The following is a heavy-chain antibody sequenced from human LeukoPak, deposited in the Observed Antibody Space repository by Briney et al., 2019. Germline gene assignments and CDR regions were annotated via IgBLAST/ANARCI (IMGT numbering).Heavy chain of an antibody. CDR2: IRGRGNYV. CDR1: GFTFSSYA. V-gene: IGHV3-23*01. CDR3: AKGGVYSGYDLSFEY. J-gene: IGHJ4*02. D-gene: IGHD5-12*01. Sequence: GGSLRLSCAASGFTFSSYAMSWVRQAPGKGLEWVSSIRGRGNYVYYADSVKGRFAISRDNSKNTLYLQMNSLRADDTAVYYCAKGGVYSGYDLSFEYWGQGALVTVSS.